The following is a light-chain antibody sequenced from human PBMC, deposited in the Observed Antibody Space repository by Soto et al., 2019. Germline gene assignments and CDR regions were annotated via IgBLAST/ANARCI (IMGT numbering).Light chain of an antibody. V-gene: IGKV1-5*01. CDR1: QSVDRY. Sequence: DIQMPQSPSTLSASVGDRVSITCRASQSVDRYLAWYQQKPGKAPHLLIYDASSLESGVPPRFSGSGSGTEFTLTISSLQPDDFTTFYCQQYKDYTWTFCQGTKVEV. CDR3: QQYKDYTWT. J-gene: IGKJ1*01. CDR2: DAS.